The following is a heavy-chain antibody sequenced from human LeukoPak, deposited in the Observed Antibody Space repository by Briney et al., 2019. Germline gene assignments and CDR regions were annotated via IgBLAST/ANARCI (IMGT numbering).Heavy chain of an antibody. CDR2: INRSGST. Sequence: SETLSLTCAVHGGSVSGYYWSWIRQPPGKGLEWSGEINRSGSTNYNPSLKSRVTISVDTSKNQLSLKLSSVTAADPAVYYCASGRFSIQLWLSSYFDYWGQATLVTVPS. V-gene: IGHV4-34*01. CDR1: GGSVSGYY. CDR3: ASGRFSIQLWLSSYFDY. D-gene: IGHD5-18*01. J-gene: IGHJ4*02.